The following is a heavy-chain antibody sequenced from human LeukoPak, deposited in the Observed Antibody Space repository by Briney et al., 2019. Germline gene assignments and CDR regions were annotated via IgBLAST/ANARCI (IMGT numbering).Heavy chain of an antibody. Sequence: PGGSLRLSCAASGFTFSSYWMHWVRQAPGKGLVWVSHINSDGSSTSYADSVKGRFTISRDNAKNTLYLQMNSLRAEDTAVYYCARDRRQLGFFWFDPWGQGTLVTVTS. D-gene: IGHD6-13*01. V-gene: IGHV3-74*01. CDR1: GFTFSSYW. CDR2: INSDGSST. J-gene: IGHJ5*02. CDR3: ARDRRQLGFFWFDP.